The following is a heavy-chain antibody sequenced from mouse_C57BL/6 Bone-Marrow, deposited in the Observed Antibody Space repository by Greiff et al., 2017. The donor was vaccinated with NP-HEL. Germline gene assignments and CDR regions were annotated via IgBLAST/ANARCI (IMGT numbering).Heavy chain of an antibody. J-gene: IGHJ2*01. CDR2: ISSGGSYT. D-gene: IGHD2-3*01. CDR3: ARQGYDGYYVYFDY. V-gene: IGHV5-6*01. Sequence: EVQVVESGGDLVKPGGSLKLSCAASGFTFSSYGMSWVRQTPDKRLEWVATISSGGSYTYYPDSVKGRFTISRDNAKNTLYLQMSSLKSEYTAMYYCARQGYDGYYVYFDYWGQGTTLTVSS. CDR1: GFTFSSYG.